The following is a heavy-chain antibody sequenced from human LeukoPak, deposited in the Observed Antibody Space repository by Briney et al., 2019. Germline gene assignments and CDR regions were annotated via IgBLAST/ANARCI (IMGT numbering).Heavy chain of an antibody. CDR3: ARTGYSYADGRFDY. V-gene: IGHV3-53*01. D-gene: IGHD5-18*01. CDR1: GFTVSSNY. Sequence: GGSLRLSCAASGFTVSSNYMSWVRQAPGKGLEWVSVIYSGGSTYYADSVKGRFTISRDNSKNTLYLQMNSLRAEDTAVYYCARTGYSYADGRFDYWGQGTLVTVSS. CDR2: IYSGGST. J-gene: IGHJ4*02.